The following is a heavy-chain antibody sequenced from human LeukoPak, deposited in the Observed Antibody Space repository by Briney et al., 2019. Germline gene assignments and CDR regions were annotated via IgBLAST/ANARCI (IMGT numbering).Heavy chain of an antibody. J-gene: IGHJ4*02. CDR1: GFTFSSYG. CDR3: ARSHTLGYCSGGSCSIFDY. V-gene: IGHV3-7*01. D-gene: IGHD2-15*01. CDR2: IKQDGSEK. Sequence: PGRSLRLSCAASGFTFSSYGMHWVRQAPGKGLEWVANIKQDGSEKYYVDSVKGRFTISRDNAKNSLYLQMNSLRAEDTAVYYCARSHTLGYCSGGSCSIFDYWGQGTLVTVSS.